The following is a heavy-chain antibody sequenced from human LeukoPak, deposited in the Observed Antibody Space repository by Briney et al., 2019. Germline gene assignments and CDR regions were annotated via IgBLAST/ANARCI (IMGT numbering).Heavy chain of an antibody. D-gene: IGHD3-22*01. CDR3: VSVTYSSGSPWDR. CDR1: GYTFTDYY. J-gene: IGHJ5*02. CDR2: MYPSSGDT. V-gene: IGHV1-2*02. Sequence: VASVKVSCKASGYTFTDYYIHWVRQAPGQGLEWMGWMYPSSGDTQYAPRFQGRVTMTRDASISTAYMELSRLTSDDTAVYYCVSVTYSSGSPWDRWGQGTLVTVSS.